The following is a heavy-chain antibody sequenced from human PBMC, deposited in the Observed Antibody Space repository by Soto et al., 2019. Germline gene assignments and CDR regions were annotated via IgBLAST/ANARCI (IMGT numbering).Heavy chain of an antibody. Sequence: PSETLSLTCTVSCGSIRSSSYYWDWIRQSPGKGLEWIGHIYYTGSTYYIPSLKSRVTISIDTSKNQFSLKLTSVTATDTAVYYCGRRPKSGSFHYYGVDVWGQGTTVTVSS. D-gene: IGHD1-26*01. CDR3: GRRPKSGSFHYYGVDV. CDR2: IYYTGST. J-gene: IGHJ6*02. CDR1: CGSIRSSSYY. V-gene: IGHV4-39*01.